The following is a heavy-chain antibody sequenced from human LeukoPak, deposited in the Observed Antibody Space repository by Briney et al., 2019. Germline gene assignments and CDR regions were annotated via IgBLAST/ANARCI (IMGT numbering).Heavy chain of an antibody. CDR1: GGSISSYY. CDR3: AYDSSGYYSGAFDI. D-gene: IGHD3-22*01. Sequence: PSETLSLTCTVSGGSISSYYWSWIRQPPGKGLEWIGNIYYTGHTNYNPSLKSRVTILVDTSKKQFSMKLTSVTAADTAMYYCAYDSSGYYSGAFDIWGQGTMVTVSS. V-gene: IGHV4-59*01. CDR2: IYYTGHT. J-gene: IGHJ3*02.